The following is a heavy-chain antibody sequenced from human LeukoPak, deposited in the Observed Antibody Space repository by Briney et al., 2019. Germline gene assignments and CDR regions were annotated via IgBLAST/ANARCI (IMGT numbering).Heavy chain of an antibody. J-gene: IGHJ4*02. V-gene: IGHV3-21*01. Sequence: GGSLRLSCAASGFTFSSYSMNCVRQAPGKGLEWVSSICSSSRYIYYAAPVRGRFTISRDNAKNSLYLQMNSLRAEDTAVYYCAKGASDIVVVTSIYYFDYWGQGTLVTVSS. CDR1: GFTFSSYS. CDR3: AKGASDIVVVTSIYYFDY. CDR2: ICSSSRYI. D-gene: IGHD2-2*01.